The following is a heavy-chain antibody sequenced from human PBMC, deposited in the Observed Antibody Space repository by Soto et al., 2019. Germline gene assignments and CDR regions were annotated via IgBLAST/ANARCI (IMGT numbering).Heavy chain of an antibody. V-gene: IGHV1-69*13. D-gene: IGHD2-15*01. J-gene: IGHJ6*02. Sequence: SVKVSCKASGGTFSTHAIIWVRQAPGHGLEWMGGIIPISGTTYYTQKFQGRVTITADEPTSTTFMELSSLKSDDTAVFYCARGYCSGGNCYSGMDVWGQGTMVTVSS. CDR1: GGTFSTHA. CDR3: ARGYCSGGNCYSGMDV. CDR2: IIPISGTT.